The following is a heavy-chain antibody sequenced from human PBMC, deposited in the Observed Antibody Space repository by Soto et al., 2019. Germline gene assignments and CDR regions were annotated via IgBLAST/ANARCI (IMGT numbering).Heavy chain of an antibody. CDR3: AKVRCTGGSCYSDFYYMDV. CDR1: GFTFDEYA. Sequence: EVQVVESGGGLVQPGRSLRLSCAASGFTFDEYAMRWVRQAPGLGLEWVSGISWNSGTIGYADSVKGRFTISRDNAKNSLYLQMNSLRVEDTALYYCAKVRCTGGSCYSDFYYMDVWGKGTPVTVSS. J-gene: IGHJ6*03. CDR2: ISWNSGTI. V-gene: IGHV3-9*01. D-gene: IGHD2-15*01.